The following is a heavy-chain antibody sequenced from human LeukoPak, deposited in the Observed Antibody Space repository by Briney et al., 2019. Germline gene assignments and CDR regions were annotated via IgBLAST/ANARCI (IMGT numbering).Heavy chain of an antibody. CDR2: IYPDGST. Sequence: TLSLTCTVSGGSISSDEYYWTWIRQPAGKGLEWIGRIYPDGSTTYNPSLKSRVTISLDTSKNQFSLTLSSVTAADTAVFYCARGFDGYNFFDYWGQGTLVTVSS. CDR3: ARGFDGYNFFDY. D-gene: IGHD5-24*01. V-gene: IGHV4-61*02. J-gene: IGHJ4*02. CDR1: GGSISSDEYY.